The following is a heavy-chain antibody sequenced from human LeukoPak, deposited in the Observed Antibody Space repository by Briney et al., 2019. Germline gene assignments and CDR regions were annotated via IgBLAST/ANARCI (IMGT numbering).Heavy chain of an antibody. V-gene: IGHV3-74*01. Sequence: GGSLTLTCAASGFTFSTYWMHWVRHAPGKGLVWVSRINSDGTTTNYAHSVKGRFTISRDNSKNTLYLQMNSLRAEDTAVYYCACSSVTAYGAPWGQGTLVTVSS. J-gene: IGHJ5*02. D-gene: IGHD4-17*01. CDR1: GFTFSTYW. CDR2: INSDGTTT. CDR3: ACSSVTAYGAP.